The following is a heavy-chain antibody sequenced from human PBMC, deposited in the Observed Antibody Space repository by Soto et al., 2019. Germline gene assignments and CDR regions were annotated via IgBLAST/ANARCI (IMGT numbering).Heavy chain of an antibody. Sequence: PSETLSLTCAVSGGSISSSNWWSWVRQPPGKGLEWIGEIYHSGSTNYNPSLKSRVTISVDKSKNQFSLKLSSVTAADTAVYYCARRVVPAARWNAMDVWGQGTTVTVSS. CDR3: ARRVVPAARWNAMDV. J-gene: IGHJ6*02. CDR1: GGSISSSNW. CDR2: IYHSGST. V-gene: IGHV4-4*02. D-gene: IGHD2-2*01.